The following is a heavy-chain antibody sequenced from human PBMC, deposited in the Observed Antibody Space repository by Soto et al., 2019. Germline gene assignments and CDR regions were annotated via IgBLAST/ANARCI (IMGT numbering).Heavy chain of an antibody. CDR3: ARGALLNYYDSSGYLDYYYYGMDV. D-gene: IGHD3-22*01. J-gene: IGHJ6*02. V-gene: IGHV1-18*01. CDR1: GYTFTSYG. CDR2: ISAYNGNT. Sequence: ASVKVSCKASGYTFTSYGISWVRQAPGQGLEWMGWISAYNGNTNYAQKLQGRVTMTTDTSTSTAYMGLRSLRSDDTAVYYCARGALLNYYDSSGYLDYYYYGMDVWGQGTTVTVSS.